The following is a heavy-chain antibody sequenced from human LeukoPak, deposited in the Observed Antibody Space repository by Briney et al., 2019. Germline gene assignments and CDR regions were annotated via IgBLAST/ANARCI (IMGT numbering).Heavy chain of an antibody. CDR1: GYTFTGYF. D-gene: IGHD6-13*01. CDR3: ARGGDSNSWYFDWFDP. CDR2: INSNSGGT. V-gene: IGHV1-2*02. J-gene: IGHJ5*02. Sequence: GASVKVSCKASGYTFTGYFMHWVRQAPGQGLEWMGWINSNSGGTNYAQKFQGRVTMTRDTSISTACMELSRLTSDDTAVYYCARGGDSNSWYFDWFDPWGQGTLVTVSS.